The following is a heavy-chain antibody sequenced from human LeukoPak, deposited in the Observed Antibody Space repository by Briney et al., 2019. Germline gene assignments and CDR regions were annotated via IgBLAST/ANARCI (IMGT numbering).Heavy chain of an antibody. D-gene: IGHD4-17*01. Sequence: PGRSLRLSCAASGFTFSSYSMNWVRQAPGKGLEWVSYISSSSSTIYYADSVKGRFTISRDNAKNSLYLQMNSLRAEDTAVYYCARSGTYGDYGYYGMDVWGQGTTVTVSS. CDR3: ARSGTYGDYGYYGMDV. CDR1: GFTFSSYS. CDR2: ISSSSSTI. J-gene: IGHJ6*02. V-gene: IGHV3-48*01.